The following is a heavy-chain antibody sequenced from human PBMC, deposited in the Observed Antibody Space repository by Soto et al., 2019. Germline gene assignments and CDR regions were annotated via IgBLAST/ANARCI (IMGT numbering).Heavy chain of an antibody. CDR3: ASSYGSGYRAFDY. Sequence: QVQLVQSGAEVKRPGSSVKISCKASGDTFNFYSINWVRQAPGLGLEWMGRVNPIVSMSNYAQKFQGRVTMTADKSTSTAYMELSSLRSEHTAIYYCASSYGSGYRAFDYWGQGAPVTVSS. CDR1: GDTFNFYS. CDR2: VNPIVSMS. V-gene: IGHV1-69*02. J-gene: IGHJ4*02. D-gene: IGHD3-10*01.